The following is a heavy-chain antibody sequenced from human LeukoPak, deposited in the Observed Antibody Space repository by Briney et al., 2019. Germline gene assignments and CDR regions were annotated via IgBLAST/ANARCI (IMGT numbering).Heavy chain of an antibody. CDR2: LYADGST. D-gene: IGHD6-19*01. CDR1: GLTFSNYW. V-gene: IGHV3-53*01. Sequence: PGGSLRLSCVVSGLTFSNYWMIWVRQAPGKGLEWVSVLYADGSTYYADSVTARFTISRDNSKNTLYLQMNSLRAEDTAVYFCVRTGTFRSGRYYYDYWGQGTLVTVSS. CDR3: VRTGTFRSGRYYYDY. J-gene: IGHJ4*02.